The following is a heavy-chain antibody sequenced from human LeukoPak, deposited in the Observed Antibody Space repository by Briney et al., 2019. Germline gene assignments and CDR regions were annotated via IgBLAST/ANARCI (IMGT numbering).Heavy chain of an antibody. J-gene: IGHJ4*02. CDR1: GYSISSGYY. CDR3: ARRPWDPWGRSYYFDY. V-gene: IGHV4-38-2*02. CDR2: IYYSGST. D-gene: IGHD3-16*01. Sequence: SETLSLTCTVSGYSISSGYYWGWIRQPPGKGLEWIGSIYYSGSTYYNPSLKSRVTISVDTSKNQFSLKLSSVTAADTAVYYCARRPWDPWGRSYYFDYWGQGTLVTVSS.